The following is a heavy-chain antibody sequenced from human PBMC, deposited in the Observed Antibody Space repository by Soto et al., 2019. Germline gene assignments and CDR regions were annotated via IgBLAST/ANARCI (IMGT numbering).Heavy chain of an antibody. CDR1: GFTFSGSA. Sequence: EVQLVESGGGLVQPGGSLKLSCAASGFTFSGSAMHWVRQASGKGLEWVGRIRSKANIYATAYAASVKGRFTISRDDSKNTAYLQMNSLKTEDTAVYYCTPTGDSGYESWGQGTLVNVSS. CDR2: IRSKANIYAT. CDR3: TPTGDSGYES. V-gene: IGHV3-73*02. J-gene: IGHJ4*02. D-gene: IGHD5-12*01.